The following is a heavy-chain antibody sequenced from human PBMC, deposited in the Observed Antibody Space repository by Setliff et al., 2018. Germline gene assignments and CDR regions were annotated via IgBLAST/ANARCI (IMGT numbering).Heavy chain of an antibody. CDR3: ARVGPLTDGAFDI. J-gene: IGHJ3*02. D-gene: IGHD1-26*01. CDR2: IYPADSDT. Sequence: KVSCKGSGYTFTNYWIAWVRQMPGKGLEYMGIIYPADSDTTYSSSFQGQVTISADKSINTAYLQWSSLKASDTAIYYCARVGPLTDGAFDIWGQGTMVTVSS. V-gene: IGHV5-51*01. CDR1: GYTFTNYW.